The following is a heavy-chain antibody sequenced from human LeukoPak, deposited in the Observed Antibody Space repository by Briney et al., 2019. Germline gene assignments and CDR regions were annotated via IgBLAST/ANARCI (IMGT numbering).Heavy chain of an antibody. CDR1: GFIFSNYW. J-gene: IGHJ4*02. CDR3: ARQRRYCSGDSCYQRTFDF. Sequence: GGSLRLSCAASGFIFSNYWMSWVRQAPGKGLEWVANIKQDGSEKYYVDSVKGRFTICRDNAKNSVYMQMNSLRAEDTAVYSCARQRRYCSGDSCYQRTFDFWGQGTLVTVSS. V-gene: IGHV3-7*01. CDR2: IKQDGSEK. D-gene: IGHD2-15*01.